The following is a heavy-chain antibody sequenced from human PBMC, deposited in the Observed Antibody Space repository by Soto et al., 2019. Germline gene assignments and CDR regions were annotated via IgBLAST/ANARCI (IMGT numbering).Heavy chain of an antibody. D-gene: IGHD3-22*01. V-gene: IGHV3-30-3*01. Sequence: GGSLRLSCAASGFTFSSYAMHWVRQAPGKGLEWVAVISYDGSNKYYADSVKGRFTISRDNSKNTLYLQMNSLRAEDTAVYYCARGDFVTMIVVVPPSDYWGQGTLVTVSS. CDR1: GFTFSSYA. CDR2: ISYDGSNK. J-gene: IGHJ4*02. CDR3: ARGDFVTMIVVVPPSDY.